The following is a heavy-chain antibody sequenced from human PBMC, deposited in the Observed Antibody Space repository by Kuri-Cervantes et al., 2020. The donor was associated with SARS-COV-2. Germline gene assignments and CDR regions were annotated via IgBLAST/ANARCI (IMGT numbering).Heavy chain of an antibody. CDR2: INHSGST. CDR3: ARGQNYYDSSGYFYYFDY. V-gene: IGHV4-34*01. J-gene: IGHJ4*02. Sequence: GSLRLSCAVYGGSFSGYYWSWIRQPPGKGLEWIGEINHSGSTNYNPSLKSRVTISVDTSKNQFSLKLSSVTAADTAVYYCARGQNYYDSSGYFYYFDYWGQGTLVTVSS. CDR1: GGSFSGYY. D-gene: IGHD3-22*01.